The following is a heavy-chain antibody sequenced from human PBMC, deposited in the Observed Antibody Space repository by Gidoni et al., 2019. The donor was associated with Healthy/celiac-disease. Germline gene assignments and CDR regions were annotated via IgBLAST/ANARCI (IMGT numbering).Heavy chain of an antibody. D-gene: IGHD2-15*01. CDR1: GGPISSGGYY. CDR2: IYYSGST. Sequence: QVQLQESGPGLVKPSQTLSLTCTVSGGPISSGGYYWSWIRQHPGKGLEWIGYIYYSGSTYYNPSLKSRVTISVDTSKNQFSLKLSSVTAADTAVYYCARGSLSYGGNLDAFDIWGQGTMVTVSS. J-gene: IGHJ3*02. CDR3: ARGSLSYGGNLDAFDI. V-gene: IGHV4-31*03.